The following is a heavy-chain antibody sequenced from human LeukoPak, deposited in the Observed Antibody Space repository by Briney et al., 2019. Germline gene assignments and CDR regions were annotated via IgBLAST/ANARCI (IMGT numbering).Heavy chain of an antibody. CDR3: AKKGGVVGATVFAWFRHGTYYFDY. J-gene: IGHJ4*02. CDR1: GFTFSSYA. V-gene: IGHV3-23*01. D-gene: IGHD1-26*01. CDR2: ISGSGGST. Sequence: PGGSLRLSCAASGFTFSSYAMSWVRQAPGKGLEWVSAISGSGGSTYYADSVKGRFTISRDNSKNTLYLQMNSLRAEDTAVYYCAKKGGVVGATVFAWFRHGTYYFDYWRQGTLVTVSS.